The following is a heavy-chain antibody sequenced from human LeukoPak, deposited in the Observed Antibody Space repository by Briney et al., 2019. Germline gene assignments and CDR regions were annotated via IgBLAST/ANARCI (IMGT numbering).Heavy chain of an antibody. Sequence: GGSLRLSCAASGFTLSNHWMYWVRQAPGKGLVWVSRINSDGSITSYADSVKGRFTISRDNAKNTLYLQMNSLRAEDTAVYYCARDAVDTANAVWGQGTTVTVSS. V-gene: IGHV3-74*01. D-gene: IGHD5-18*01. J-gene: IGHJ6*02. CDR1: GFTLSNHW. CDR2: INSDGSIT. CDR3: ARDAVDTANAV.